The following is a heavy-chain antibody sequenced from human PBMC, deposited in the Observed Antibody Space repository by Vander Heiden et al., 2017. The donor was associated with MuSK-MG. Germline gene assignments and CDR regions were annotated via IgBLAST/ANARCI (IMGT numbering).Heavy chain of an antibody. CDR1: GFTFDDYA. Sequence: EVQLVESGGGLVQPGRSLRLSCAASGFTFDDYAMHWVRQAPGKGLEWVSGISWNSGSIGYADSVKGRFTISRDNAKNFLYLQMNRLRAEDTALYYCAKDIAFSSSSAAFDIWGQGTMVTVYS. CDR3: AKDIAFSSSSAAFDI. J-gene: IGHJ3*02. D-gene: IGHD6-13*01. V-gene: IGHV3-9*01. CDR2: ISWNSGSI.